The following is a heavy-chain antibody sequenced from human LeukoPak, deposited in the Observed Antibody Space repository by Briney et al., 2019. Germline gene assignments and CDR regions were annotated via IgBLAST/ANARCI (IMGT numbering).Heavy chain of an antibody. D-gene: IGHD3-22*01. CDR3: ARVGSGYFLDAFDI. CDR1: GGSISSYY. CDR2: IYYSGST. V-gene: IGHV4-59*01. Sequence: SETLSLTCTVSGGSISSYYWSWIRQPPGKGLEWIGYIYYSGSTNYNPSLKSRVTISVDTSKNQFSLKLSSVTAADTAVYYCARVGSGYFLDAFDIWGQGTMVTVSS. J-gene: IGHJ3*02.